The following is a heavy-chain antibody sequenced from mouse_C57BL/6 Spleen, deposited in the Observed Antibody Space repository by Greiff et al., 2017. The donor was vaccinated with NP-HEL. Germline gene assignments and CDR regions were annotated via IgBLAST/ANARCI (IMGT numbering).Heavy chain of an antibody. J-gene: IGHJ2*01. CDR2: INPYNGGT. V-gene: IGHV1-19*01. CDR3: AREGYGSSSYYFDY. Sequence: EVQLQQSGPVLVKPGASVKMSCKASGYTFTDYYMNWVKQSHGKSLEWIGVINPYNGGTSYNQKFKGKATLTVDKSSSTAYMELNSLTSEDSAVYYCAREGYGSSSYYFDYWGQGTTLTVSS. D-gene: IGHD1-1*01. CDR1: GYTFTDYY.